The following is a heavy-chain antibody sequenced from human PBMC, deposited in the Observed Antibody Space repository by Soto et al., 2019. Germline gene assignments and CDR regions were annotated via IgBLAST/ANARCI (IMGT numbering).Heavy chain of an antibody. CDR2: MNQDGSEK. J-gene: IGHJ4*02. V-gene: IGHV3-7*04. CDR3: ARAGELWFGESYFDY. D-gene: IGHD3-10*01. Sequence: EVQLVEFGGGLVQPGGSLRLSCAVSGFTFHRYWMTWVRQAPGKGLEWVANMNQDGSEKYYVDSVKGRFTISRDNDKNSLYLQMSSLRVEDTAVYYCARAGELWFGESYFDYGGQGTLVTVSS. CDR1: GFTFHRYW.